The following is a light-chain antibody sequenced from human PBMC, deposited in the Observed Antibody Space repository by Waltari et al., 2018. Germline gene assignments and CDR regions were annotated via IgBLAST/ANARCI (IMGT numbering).Light chain of an antibody. V-gene: IGLV2-23*02. J-gene: IGLJ2*01. CDR1: SSDVGNYDF. CDR3: CSYATRNTPVA. CDR2: EVN. Sequence: QSALTQPASVSGSPGQSITISCTGSSSDVGNYDFVSWYQQYPGKAPKVIIYEVNKRPSGVSDRFSGSKSGNTASLTIAGLQPEDEAEYHCCSYATRNTPVAFGGGTKVTLL.